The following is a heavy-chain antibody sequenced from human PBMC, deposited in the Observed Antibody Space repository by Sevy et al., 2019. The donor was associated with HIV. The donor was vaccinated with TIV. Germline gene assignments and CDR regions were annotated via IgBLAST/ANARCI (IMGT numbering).Heavy chain of an antibody. CDR2: IYYTGST. CDR3: ARAPPVRSGDDSLNWFDP. CDR1: GGSISAYY. J-gene: IGHJ5*02. Sequence: SETLSLTCTVFGGSISAYYWSWIRQPPGKGLEYIGYIYYTGSTNYNPSLKSRVTISVDTSKNQFSLRLTSVTAAETAISYCARAPPVRSGDDSLNWFDPWGQGTLVTVSS. V-gene: IGHV4-59*01. D-gene: IGHD5-12*01.